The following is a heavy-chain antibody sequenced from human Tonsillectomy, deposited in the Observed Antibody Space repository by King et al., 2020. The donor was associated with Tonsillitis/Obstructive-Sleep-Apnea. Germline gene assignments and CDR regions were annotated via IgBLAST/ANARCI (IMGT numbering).Heavy chain of an antibody. CDR2: INHSGST. CDR1: GGSFSGYY. CDR3: ASGKSYYDFWSGYPKNNWFDP. V-gene: IGHV4-34*01. Sequence: VQLQQWGAGLLKPSETLSLTCAVYGGSFSGYYWSWIRQPPGKGLEWIGEINHSGSTNYNPSLKSRVTISVDTSKNQFSLKLSSVTAADTAMYYCASGKSYYDFWSGYPKNNWFDPWGQGTLVTVSS. D-gene: IGHD3-3*01. J-gene: IGHJ5*02.